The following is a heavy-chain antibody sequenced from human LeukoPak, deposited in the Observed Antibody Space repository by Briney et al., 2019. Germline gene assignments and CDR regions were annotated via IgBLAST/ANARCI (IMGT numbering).Heavy chain of an antibody. CDR2: ITGSDVST. V-gene: IGHV3-23*01. Sequence: GGSLRLSCAASGFTFSNFGMSWVRQAPGKGLEWVSTITGSDVSTYYADSVKGRFTISRDNSKNTLSLQMSSLRAEDTAIYYCARSRYTSGRGAFDYWGQGTLVTVSS. CDR1: GFTFSNFG. CDR3: ARSRYTSGRGAFDY. J-gene: IGHJ4*02. D-gene: IGHD6-19*01.